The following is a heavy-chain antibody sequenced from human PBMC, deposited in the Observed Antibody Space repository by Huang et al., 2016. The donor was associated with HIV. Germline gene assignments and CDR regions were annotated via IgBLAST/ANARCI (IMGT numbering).Heavy chain of an antibody. CDR1: GNTFTSFH. J-gene: IGHJ3*02. CDR3: ARVQPPHGRNPLDI. V-gene: IGHV1-46*03. CDR2: ISAGGGST. Sequence: QVHLVQSGAEVREPGASVKVSCRPSGNTFTSFHVHWLRQAPGQGLEGMGKISAGGGSTTYAEKFQDRISMTRDRSTGTIFLELRSLRSEDTAMYYCARVQPPHGRNPLDIWGQGTLITVSS.